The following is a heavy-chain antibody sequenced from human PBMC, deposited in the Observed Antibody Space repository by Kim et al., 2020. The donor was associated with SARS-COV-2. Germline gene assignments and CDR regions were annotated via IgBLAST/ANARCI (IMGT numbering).Heavy chain of an antibody. CDR3: VRDRMGGAVDM. V-gene: IGHV3-48*02. CDR1: GFTFSAYD. J-gene: IGHJ3*02. D-gene: IGHD3-16*01. CDR2: ITKSSTTI. Sequence: GGSLRLSCATSGFTFSAYDMNWVRQAPGKGLEWLSFITKSSTTIYYADSVEGRFTISRDNAKNSLFLQMNSLRDEDTALYYCVRDRMGGAVDMWGQGTMV.